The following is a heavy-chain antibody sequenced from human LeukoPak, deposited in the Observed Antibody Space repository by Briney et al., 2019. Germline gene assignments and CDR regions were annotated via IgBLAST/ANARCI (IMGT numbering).Heavy chain of an antibody. CDR1: LRRIRHAY. Sequence: SETLSLTCTVHLRRIRHAYGNTIRQPPGKGLEWIGYIHYTGGTSYSPSLNSRATISVDTSKNQISLKLSSVRAEDTAVYYCARSMVGRAETGALETWGQGTMVPVSS. V-gene: IGHV4-59*01. J-gene: IGHJ3*01. D-gene: IGHD1-14*01. CDR3: ARSMVGRAETGALET. CDR2: IHYTGGT.